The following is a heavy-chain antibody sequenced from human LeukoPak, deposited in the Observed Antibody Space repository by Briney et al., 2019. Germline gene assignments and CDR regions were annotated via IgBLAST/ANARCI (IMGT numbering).Heavy chain of an antibody. V-gene: IGHV4-59*01. CDR2: IYYSGST. CDR3: ARSADYGDYGGWFDP. J-gene: IGHJ5*02. D-gene: IGHD4-17*01. Sequence: SETLSLTCTVSGGSISSYYWSWIRQPPGKGLEWIGYIYYSGSTNYNPSLKSRVTMSVDTSKNQFSLKLSSVTAADTAVYYCARSADYGDYGGWFDPWGQGTLVTVSS. CDR1: GGSISSYY.